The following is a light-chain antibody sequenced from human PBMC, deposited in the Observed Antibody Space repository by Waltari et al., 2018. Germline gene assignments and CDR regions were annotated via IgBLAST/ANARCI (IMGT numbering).Light chain of an antibody. V-gene: IGKV3-15*01. CDR1: QSVSSN. CDR3: QQYNDWPPLT. Sequence: ETVITQSPATLSVSTGERATLSCRASQSVSSNVAWYQQKPGQPPRLLIYGASTRATGIPARFSGSGSGTEFTLTISSLQSEDFAVYYCQQYNDWPPLTFGGGTKVEIK. CDR2: GAS. J-gene: IGKJ4*01.